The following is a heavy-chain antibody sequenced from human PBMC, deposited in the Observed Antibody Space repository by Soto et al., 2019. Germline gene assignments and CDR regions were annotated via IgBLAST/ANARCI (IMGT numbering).Heavy chain of an antibody. CDR2: IYYSGST. CDR3: ARVGEYCSGGSWFSFCRYNWFDP. V-gene: IGHV4-31*03. D-gene: IGHD2-15*01. Sequence: PSETLSLTCTVSGGSISSGGYYWSWIRQHPGKGLEWIVYIYYSGSTYYNPSLKSRVTISVDTSKNQFSPKLSSVTAADTAVYYCARVGEYCSGGSWFSFCRYNWFDPWGQGTLVTVSS. J-gene: IGHJ5*02. CDR1: GGSISSGGYY.